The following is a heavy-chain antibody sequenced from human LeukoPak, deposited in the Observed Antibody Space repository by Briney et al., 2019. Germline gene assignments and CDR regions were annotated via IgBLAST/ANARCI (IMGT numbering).Heavy chain of an antibody. J-gene: IGHJ3*02. V-gene: IGHV4-4*07. Sequence: SETLSLTCTVSGGSISSYYRSWIRQPAGKGLEWIGRIYTSGSTNYNPSLKSRVTISVDKSKNQFSLKLSSVTAADTAVYYCARATGSSSASSHSFDIWGQGTMVTVSS. CDR2: IYTSGST. D-gene: IGHD2-2*01. CDR3: ARATGSSSASSHSFDI. CDR1: GGSISSYY.